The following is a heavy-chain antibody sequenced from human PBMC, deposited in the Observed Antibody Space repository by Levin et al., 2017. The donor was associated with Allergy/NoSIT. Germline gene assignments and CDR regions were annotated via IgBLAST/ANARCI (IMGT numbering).Heavy chain of an antibody. CDR2: ISSGSSYI. CDR1: EFTFRSYS. V-gene: IGHV3-21*01. J-gene: IGHJ3*02. Sequence: GGSLRLSCAASEFTFRSYSMNWVRQAPGKGLEWVASISSGSSYISYADSVKGRFTISRDNTKNSLYLQMNSLRAEDTAMYYCARDYIGNAFDIWGQGTMVTVSS. CDR3: ARDYIGNAFDI.